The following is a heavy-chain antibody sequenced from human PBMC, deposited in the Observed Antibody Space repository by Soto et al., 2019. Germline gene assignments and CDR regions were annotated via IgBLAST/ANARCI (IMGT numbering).Heavy chain of an antibody. CDR3: GERGGGEYCSGGSCYSGVY. Sequence: EVQLLESGGGLVQPGGSLRLSCAASGFTFSSYAMSWVRQAPGKGLEWVSAISGSGGSTYYADSVKGRFTISRDNSKNTLYLQKNRLRGGGTAVYYCGERGGGEYCSGGSCYSGVYWGQGTLVTVSS. D-gene: IGHD2-15*01. CDR1: GFTFSSYA. CDR2: ISGSGGST. V-gene: IGHV3-23*01. J-gene: IGHJ4*02.